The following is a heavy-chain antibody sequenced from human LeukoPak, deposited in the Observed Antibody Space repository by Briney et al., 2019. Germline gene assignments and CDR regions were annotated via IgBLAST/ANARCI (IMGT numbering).Heavy chain of an antibody. V-gene: IGHV3-9*01. D-gene: IGHD3-10*01. J-gene: IGHJ4*02. CDR2: ISWNSGSI. CDR1: GFTFDDYA. Sequence: GGSLRLSCAASGFTFDDYAMHWVRQAPGRGLEWVSGISWNSGSIVYADSVKGRFTISRDNAKNSLYLQMNSLRAEDTALYYCAKDGALTMIRGVIDFWGQGTLVTVSS. CDR3: AKDGALTMIRGVIDF.